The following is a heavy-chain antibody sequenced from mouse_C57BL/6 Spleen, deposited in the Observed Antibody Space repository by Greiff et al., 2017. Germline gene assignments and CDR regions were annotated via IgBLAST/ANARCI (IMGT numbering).Heavy chain of an antibody. D-gene: IGHD1-1*01. Sequence: VQLKESGGGLVKPGGSLKLSCAASGFTFSDYGMHWVRQAPEKGLEWVAYISSGSSTIYYADTVKGRFTISRDNAKNTLFLQMTSLRSEDTAMYYCARVYYGSSWDYFDYWGQGTTLTVSS. CDR1: GFTFSDYG. CDR3: ARVYYGSSWDYFDY. CDR2: ISSGSSTI. J-gene: IGHJ2*01. V-gene: IGHV5-17*01.